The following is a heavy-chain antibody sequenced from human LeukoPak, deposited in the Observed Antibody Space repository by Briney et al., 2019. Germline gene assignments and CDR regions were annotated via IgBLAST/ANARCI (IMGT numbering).Heavy chain of an antibody. Sequence: SETLSLTCTVSGGSISSYYWSWMRQRPGKGLEWIGYIYYSGSTNYNPSLKSRVTISVDTSKNQFSLKLSSVTAADTAVYYCARGVITFGGARRASYYYYYMDVWGKGTTVTVSS. J-gene: IGHJ6*03. CDR3: ARGVITFGGARRASYYYYYMDV. D-gene: IGHD3-16*01. CDR1: GGSISSYY. CDR2: IYYSGST. V-gene: IGHV4-59*01.